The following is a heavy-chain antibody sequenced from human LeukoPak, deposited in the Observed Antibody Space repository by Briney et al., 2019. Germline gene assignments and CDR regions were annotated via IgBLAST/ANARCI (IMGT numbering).Heavy chain of an antibody. V-gene: IGHV3-30*18. Sequence: PGGSLRLSCAASGFSFSSYGMHWVRQAPGKGLEWVAVTAYDGNNKFYGDSVKGRFTISRDNSKNTLYLQMNSLRAEDTAVYYCAKGIYSSGSYSHFDYWGQGTLVTVSS. J-gene: IGHJ4*02. CDR3: AKGIYSSGSYSHFDY. CDR2: TAYDGNNK. D-gene: IGHD3-10*01. CDR1: GFSFSSYG.